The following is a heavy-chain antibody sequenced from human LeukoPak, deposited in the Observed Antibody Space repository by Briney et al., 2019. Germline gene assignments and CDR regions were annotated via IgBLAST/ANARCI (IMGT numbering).Heavy chain of an antibody. CDR3: ARGRRDGYTLYYMDV. V-gene: IGHV4-39*07. CDR2: IYYSGSI. Sequence: SETLSLTCTVSGDSISSSSYYWGWIRQPPGKGLEWIGSIYYSGSIDYNPSLKSRVTISGDTSKNQFSLKLSSVTAADTAVYYCARGRRDGYTLYYMDVWGKGTKVTVSS. D-gene: IGHD5-24*01. CDR1: GDSISSSSYY. J-gene: IGHJ6*03.